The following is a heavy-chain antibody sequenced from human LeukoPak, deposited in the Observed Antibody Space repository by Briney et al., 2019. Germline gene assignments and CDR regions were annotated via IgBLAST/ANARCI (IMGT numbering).Heavy chain of an antibody. J-gene: IGHJ4*02. CDR2: IRFDGSNR. V-gene: IGHV3-30*02. D-gene: IGHD3-22*01. CDR1: GVTCSSYG. CDR3: AKDTAAYDSSAYYKPYIDY. Sequence: GGSLRLSCAASGVTCSSYGMHGVRHAPAKGLEEGTFIRFDGSNRYSADYVKGRVTLYRYNSKKTLFLQMNTVRPDDRAVFYCAKDTAAYDSSAYYKPYIDYWGQGTLVTVSS.